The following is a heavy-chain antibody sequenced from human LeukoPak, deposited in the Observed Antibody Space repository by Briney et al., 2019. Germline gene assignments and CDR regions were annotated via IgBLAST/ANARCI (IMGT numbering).Heavy chain of an antibody. V-gene: IGHV1-18*01. Sequence: GASVKVSCKASGYTFTSYGISWVRQAPGQGLEWMGWISAYNGNTNYAQKLQGRVTMTTDTYTSTAYMELRSLRSDDTAVYYCAIVTYYYDSSGYLDYWGQGTLVTVSS. J-gene: IGHJ4*02. CDR1: GYTFTSYG. CDR2: ISAYNGNT. D-gene: IGHD3-22*01. CDR3: AIVTYYYDSSGYLDY.